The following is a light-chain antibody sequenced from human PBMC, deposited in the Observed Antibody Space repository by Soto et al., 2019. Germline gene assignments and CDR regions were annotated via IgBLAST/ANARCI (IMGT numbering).Light chain of an antibody. CDR3: QQFNTYTIT. Sequence: AIQLTQSPSSLSASVGDRVTITCRASQDIRGALAWYQQKPGKPPKLLIFDVSSLQSGVPSRFSGSGSGTDFTLTISSLKADAFAHYYCQQFNTYTITFGQGTRLEIK. CDR1: QDIRGA. J-gene: IGKJ5*01. V-gene: IGKV1-13*02. CDR2: DVS.